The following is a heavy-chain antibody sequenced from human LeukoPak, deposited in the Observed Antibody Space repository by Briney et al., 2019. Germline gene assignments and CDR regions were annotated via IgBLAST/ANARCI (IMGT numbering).Heavy chain of an antibody. J-gene: IGHJ4*02. Sequence: PGGSLRLSCTASGFTFGDFAMSWVRQPPGKGLEWVSFIRSKAYGGTTEYAASVKGRFTISRDDSKSFAYLQMNSLQIEDTAVYYCTRVSDFWSGYCFDRWGQGTLVTVSS. CDR2: IRSKAYGGTT. V-gene: IGHV3-49*04. D-gene: IGHD3-3*01. CDR3: TRVSDFWSGYCFDR. CDR1: GFTFGDFA.